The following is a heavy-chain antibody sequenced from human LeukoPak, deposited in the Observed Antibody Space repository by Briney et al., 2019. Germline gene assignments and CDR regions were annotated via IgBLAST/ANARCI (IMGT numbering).Heavy chain of an antibody. Sequence: ASVKVSCKASGYTFTSYDINWVRQATGQGLEWMGWMNPNSGNTGYAQKFQGRVTMTRNTSISTAYMELSSLRSKDTAVYYCARGQDYCSSTSCSSDYWGQGTLVTVSS. CDR3: ARGQDYCSSTSCSSDY. D-gene: IGHD2-2*01. CDR1: GYTFTSYD. J-gene: IGHJ4*02. CDR2: MNPNSGNT. V-gene: IGHV1-8*01.